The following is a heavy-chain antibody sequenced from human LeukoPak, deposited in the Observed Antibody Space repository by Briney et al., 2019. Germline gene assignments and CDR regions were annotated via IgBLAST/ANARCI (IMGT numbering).Heavy chain of an antibody. V-gene: IGHV1-2*02. CDR1: GYTFTDYF. Sequence: GASVKVSCKASGYTFTDYFIHWVRQAPGHGLEWMGWIKPDTGDTRYAQKFQGRLTTARDTSIRTAYMELTRLRSDDTAIYFCAREQHCGSTSCPQDVWGQGTLVTVSS. CDR2: IKPDTGDT. D-gene: IGHD2-2*01. J-gene: IGHJ4*02. CDR3: AREQHCGSTSCPQDV.